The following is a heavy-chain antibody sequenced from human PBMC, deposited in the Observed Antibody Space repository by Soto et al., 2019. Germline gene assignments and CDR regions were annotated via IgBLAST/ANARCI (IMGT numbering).Heavy chain of an antibody. CDR1: GYSFTSYW. D-gene: IGHD3-10*01. CDR3: ARHFPPGITMVRGEYYYGMDV. V-gene: IGHV5-51*01. Sequence: PGESLKISCKGSGYSFTSYWIGWVRQMPGKGLEWMGIIYPGDSDTRYSPSFQGQVTISADKSISTAYLQWSSLKASDTAMYYCARHFPPGITMVRGEYYYGMDVWGQGTTVTVSS. CDR2: IYPGDSDT. J-gene: IGHJ6*02.